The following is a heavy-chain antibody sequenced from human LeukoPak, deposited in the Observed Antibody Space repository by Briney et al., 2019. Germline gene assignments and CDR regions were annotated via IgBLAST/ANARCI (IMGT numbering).Heavy chain of an antibody. Sequence: GGSLRLSCAASGFTFSSYWMTWVRQAPGKGLEWVAVILYDGSKKYYADSVQGRFIISRDNSKNMLYLQMNSLKTEDTAVYYCTSNSGYEKGFWGQGNLVTVSS. D-gene: IGHD5-12*01. CDR2: ILYDGSKK. V-gene: IGHV3-30*03. CDR1: GFTFSSYW. CDR3: TSNSGYEKGF. J-gene: IGHJ4*02.